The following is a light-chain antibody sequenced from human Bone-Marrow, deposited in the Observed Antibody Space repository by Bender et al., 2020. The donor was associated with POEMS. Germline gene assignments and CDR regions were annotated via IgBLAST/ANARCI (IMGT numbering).Light chain of an antibody. Sequence: QSVVTQPPSLSEAPRHRVTISCSGSSSNIGNHGVNWYQQLPGEAPKLRIYYDDLLTPGVSDRFSASKSGTSDSLAISELQSENEAIYYCSAWDDSLSGWVFGGGTRLTVL. V-gene: IGLV1-36*01. CDR2: YDD. J-gene: IGLJ3*02. CDR3: SAWDDSLSGWV. CDR1: SSNIGNHG.